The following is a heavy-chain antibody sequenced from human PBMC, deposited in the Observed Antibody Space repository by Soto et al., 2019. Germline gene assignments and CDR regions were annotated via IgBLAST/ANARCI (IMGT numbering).Heavy chain of an antibody. CDR2: TSYDGSNN. J-gene: IGHJ4*02. V-gene: IGHV3-33*05. CDR3: ARWGTTGGLDV. D-gene: IGHD3-16*01. CDR1: GFTFRSYV. Sequence: QVQLVESGGGVVQPGTSLRLSCVGSGFTFRSYVIHWVRQAPGKGLEWVALTSYDGSNNFYGYSVKGRFTISRDNSRNTVELQMDSPRLEDTSLYYCARWGTTGGLDVWGQGTLVSVSS.